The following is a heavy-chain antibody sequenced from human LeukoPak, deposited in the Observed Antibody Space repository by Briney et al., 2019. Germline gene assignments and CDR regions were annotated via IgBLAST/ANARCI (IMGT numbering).Heavy chain of an antibody. V-gene: IGHV4-34*01. Sequence: SETLSLTCAVYGGSFSGYYWSWIRQPPGKGLEWIGEINHSGSTNYNPSLKSRVTISVDTSKNQFSLKLSSVTAADTAVYYCARGNLYCSGGSCYGGWFDSWGQGTLVTVSS. CDR3: ARGNLYCSGGSCYGGWFDS. CDR2: INHSGST. CDR1: GGSFSGYY. D-gene: IGHD2-15*01. J-gene: IGHJ5*01.